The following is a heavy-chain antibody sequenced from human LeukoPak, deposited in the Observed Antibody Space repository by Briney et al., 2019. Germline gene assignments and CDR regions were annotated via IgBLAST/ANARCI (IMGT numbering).Heavy chain of an antibody. D-gene: IGHD2-21*02. CDR3: ARRVSRVVTAFDY. J-gene: IGHJ4*02. V-gene: IGHV5-51*01. Sequence: GESLKISCKGSGYSFTSYWIGWVRQMPGKGLEWMGIIYPGDSDTRCSPSFQGQVTISADKSISTAYLQWSSLKASDTAMYYCARRVSRVVTAFDYWGQGTLVTVSS. CDR2: IYPGDSDT. CDR1: GYSFTSYW.